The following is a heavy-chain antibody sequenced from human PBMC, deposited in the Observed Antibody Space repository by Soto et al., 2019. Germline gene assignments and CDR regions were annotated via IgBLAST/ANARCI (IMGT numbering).Heavy chain of an antibody. CDR3: ARDLPNTSPPRIAVAGLDF. V-gene: IGHV1-18*01. CDR2: ISAYTGNT. J-gene: IGHJ4*02. D-gene: IGHD6-19*01. Sequence: APGPGLQWMGWISAYTGNTNYAQKLQGRVTMTTDPSTSTAYMELRSLRSDDTAVYYCARDLPNTSPPRIAVAGLDFWGQRTRVTGSS.